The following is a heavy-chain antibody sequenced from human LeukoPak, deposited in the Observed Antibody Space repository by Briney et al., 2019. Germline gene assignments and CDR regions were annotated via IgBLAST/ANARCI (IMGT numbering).Heavy chain of an antibody. J-gene: IGHJ6*03. Sequence: GGSLRLSCAASGFTFSSYSMNWVRQAPGKGLEWVSSISSSSSYIHYADSVKGRFTISRDNAKNSLYLQMNSLRAEDTAVYYCAREGVVVPAATLDYYYYYMDVWGKGTTVTVSS. CDR2: ISSSSSYI. V-gene: IGHV3-21*01. CDR1: GFTFSSYS. CDR3: AREGVVVPAATLDYYYYYMDV. D-gene: IGHD2-2*01.